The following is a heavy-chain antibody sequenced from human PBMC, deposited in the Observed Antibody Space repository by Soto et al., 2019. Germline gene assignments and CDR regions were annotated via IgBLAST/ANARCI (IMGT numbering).Heavy chain of an antibody. Sequence: GSLRLSCAASGFTFSSYAMHWVRQAPGKGLEYVSAISGNGGSTYYSNSVKGRFTISRDNSKNTLYLQMGSLRAEDMGVYYCVRSNGWTPDFWGRGTLVTVSS. J-gene: IGHJ4*02. CDR3: VRSNGWTPDF. CDR1: GFTFSSYA. CDR2: ISGNGGST. V-gene: IGHV3-64*01. D-gene: IGHD6-19*01.